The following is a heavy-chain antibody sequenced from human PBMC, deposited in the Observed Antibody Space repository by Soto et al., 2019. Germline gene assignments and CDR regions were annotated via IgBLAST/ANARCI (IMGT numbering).Heavy chain of an antibody. V-gene: IGHV5-51*01. CDR3: ARGFTPDNWFDP. J-gene: IGHJ5*02. Sequence: GESLKISCKGSGYSFTTYWIAWVRQMPGKGLEWIGVIYPGDSDTRYSPSFQGQVTISVDKSINTAYLQLSSLKASDTAMYFCARGFTPDNWFDPWGQGTLVTVSS. CDR1: GYSFTTYW. CDR2: IYPGDSDT.